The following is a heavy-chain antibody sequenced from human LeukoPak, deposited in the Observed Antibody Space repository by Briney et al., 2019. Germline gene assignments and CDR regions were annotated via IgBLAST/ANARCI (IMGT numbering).Heavy chain of an antibody. V-gene: IGHV3-33*01. CDR3: ARSRYCSSTSCYGFLDY. CDR1: GFTFSTYG. D-gene: IGHD2-2*01. CDR2: IWYDGSNK. J-gene: IGHJ4*02. Sequence: PGGSLRLSCAASGFTFSTYGMYWVRQAPGKGLQWVAVIWYDGSNKQYADSVKGRFTISRDNSKNTLYLQMNSLRAEDTAVYYCARSRYCSSTSCYGFLDYWGQGTLVTVSS.